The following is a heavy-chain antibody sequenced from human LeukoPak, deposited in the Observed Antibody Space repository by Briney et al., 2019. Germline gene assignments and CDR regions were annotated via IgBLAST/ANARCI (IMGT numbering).Heavy chain of an antibody. Sequence: SVKVSCKASGGTFSSYAISWVRQAPGQGLEWMGGIIPIFGTANYAQKFQGRVTITADESTSTAYMELSSLRSEDTAVYYCARFSSGWGGVDYWGQGTLVTVSS. CDR2: IIPIFGTA. V-gene: IGHV1-69*13. CDR3: ARFSSGWGGVDY. J-gene: IGHJ4*02. CDR1: GGTFSSYA. D-gene: IGHD6-19*01.